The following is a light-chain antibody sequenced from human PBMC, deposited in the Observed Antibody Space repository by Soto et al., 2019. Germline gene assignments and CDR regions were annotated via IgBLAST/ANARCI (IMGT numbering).Light chain of an antibody. CDR1: HSVSSN. V-gene: IGKV3D-15*01. CDR2: ATS. Sequence: EIVLTQSPGTLSLSPGERATLSCRASHSVSSNLAWYQQKPGQAPRLLLYATSTRAMGIPARFRGSGSGTEFTLTISSLQSEDFAVYYCHQYHNWPRTFGQGTKVDIK. CDR3: HQYHNWPRT. J-gene: IGKJ1*01.